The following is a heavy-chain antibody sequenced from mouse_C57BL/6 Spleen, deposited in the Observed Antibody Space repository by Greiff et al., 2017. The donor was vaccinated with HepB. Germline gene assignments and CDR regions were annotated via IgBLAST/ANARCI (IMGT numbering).Heavy chain of an antibody. D-gene: IGHD1-1*01. CDR1: GYSITSGYY. Sequence: EVHLVESGPGLVKPSQSLSLTCSVTGYSITSGYYWNWIRQFPGNKLEWMGYISYDGSNNYNPSLKNRISITRDTSKNQFFLKLNSVTTEDTATYYCARDTTVVATDYWGQGTTLTVSS. CDR2: ISYDGSN. J-gene: IGHJ2*01. CDR3: ARDTTVVATDY. V-gene: IGHV3-6*01.